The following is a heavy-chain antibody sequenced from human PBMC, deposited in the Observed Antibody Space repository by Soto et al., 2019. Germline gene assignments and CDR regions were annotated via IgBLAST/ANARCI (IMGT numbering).Heavy chain of an antibody. CDR1: GFTFSSYG. Sequence: PGGSLRLSCAASGFTFSSYGMHWVRQAPGKGLEWVAVISYDGSNKYYADSVKGRFTISRDNSKNTLYLQMNSLRAEDTAVYYCAKDLVTMVRGVMNDYYYGMDVWGQGXTVTVSS. CDR2: ISYDGSNK. J-gene: IGHJ6*02. D-gene: IGHD3-10*01. V-gene: IGHV3-30*18. CDR3: AKDLVTMVRGVMNDYYYGMDV.